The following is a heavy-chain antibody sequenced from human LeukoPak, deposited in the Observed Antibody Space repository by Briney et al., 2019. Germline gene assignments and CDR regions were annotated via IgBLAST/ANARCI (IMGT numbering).Heavy chain of an antibody. J-gene: IGHJ5*02. CDR2: IIPIFGTA. CDR1: GGTFSSYA. V-gene: IGHV1-69*05. D-gene: IGHD2-15*01. Sequence: SVKVSCKASGGTFSSYAISWVRQAPGQGLEWMGRIIPIFGTANYAQKFQGRVTITTDESTSTAYMELSSLRSEDTAVYYCARDGTYDPVGYCGGGSCYWFEPWGEGTLVTVSS. CDR3: ARDGTYDPVGYCGGGSCYWFEP.